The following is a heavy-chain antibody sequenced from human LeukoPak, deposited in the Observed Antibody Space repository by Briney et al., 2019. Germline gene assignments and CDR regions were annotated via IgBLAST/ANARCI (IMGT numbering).Heavy chain of an antibody. J-gene: IGHJ4*02. D-gene: IGHD4-17*01. CDR2: ISYDGSNK. V-gene: IGHV3-30-3*01. Sequence: GGSLRLSCAASGFTFSSYAMHRVRQAPGKGLEWVAVISYDGSNKYYADSVKGRFTISRDNSKNTLYLQMNSLRAEDTAVYYCARGGLRSKEGFDYWGQGTLVTVSS. CDR3: ARGGLRSKEGFDY. CDR1: GFTFSSYA.